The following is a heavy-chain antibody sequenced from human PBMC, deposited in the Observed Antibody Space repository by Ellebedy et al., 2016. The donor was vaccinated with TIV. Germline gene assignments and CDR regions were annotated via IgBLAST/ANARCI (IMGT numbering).Heavy chain of an antibody. CDR1: GYTFTGYY. Sequence: ASVKVSCKASGYTFTGYYMHWVRQAPGQGLEWMGWINPNSGGTNYAQKFQGRVTMTRDTSISTAYLELTRLRSEDTAVYYCARPLTYYDFWSGYYRAPAGMDVWGQGTTVTVSS. CDR2: INPNSGGT. D-gene: IGHD3-3*01. CDR3: ARPLTYYDFWSGYYRAPAGMDV. J-gene: IGHJ6*02. V-gene: IGHV1-2*02.